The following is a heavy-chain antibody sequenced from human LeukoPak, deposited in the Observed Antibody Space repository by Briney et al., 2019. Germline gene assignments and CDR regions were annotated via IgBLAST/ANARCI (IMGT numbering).Heavy chain of an antibody. CDR3: AKGRYSYADY. Sequence: GGSLRLSCVASGFTFSSYAMSWVREAPGKGLEWVSAISGSGGSTYYADSVKGRFTISRDNSKNTLCLQMNSLRAEDTAVYYCAKGRYSYADYWGQGTLVTVSS. D-gene: IGHD5-18*01. CDR1: GFTFSSYA. CDR2: ISGSGGST. J-gene: IGHJ4*02. V-gene: IGHV3-23*01.